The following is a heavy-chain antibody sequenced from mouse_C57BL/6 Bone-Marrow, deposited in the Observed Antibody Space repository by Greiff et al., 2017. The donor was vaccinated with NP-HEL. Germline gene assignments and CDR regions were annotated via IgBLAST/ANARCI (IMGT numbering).Heavy chain of an antibody. Sequence: VQLKESGPGLVKPSQSLSLPCSVTGYSITSGYYWNWIRQFPGNKLEWMGYISYDGSNNYNPSLKNRISITRDTSKNQFFLKLNSVTTEDTATYYCARGGYYGCAMDYWGQGTSVTVSS. J-gene: IGHJ4*01. CDR2: ISYDGSN. CDR1: GYSITSGYY. D-gene: IGHD2-1*01. V-gene: IGHV3-6*01. CDR3: ARGGYYGCAMDY.